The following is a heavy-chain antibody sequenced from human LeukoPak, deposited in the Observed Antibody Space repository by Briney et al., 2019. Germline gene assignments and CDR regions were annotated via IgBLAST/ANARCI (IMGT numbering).Heavy chain of an antibody. V-gene: IGHV3-23*01. CDR2: ISSSAGST. J-gene: IGHJ4*02. CDR1: GLSFSSYG. D-gene: IGHD5-18*01. Sequence: GSLRLSCAASGLSFSSYGMTWVRQAPGKGPEWVSVISSSAGSTYYADSVKGRFTISRDNSKNTLYLQMNSLRAEDTAVYYCAKGSGRGYSYGLEYWGQGTLVTVSS. CDR3: AKGSGRGYSYGLEY.